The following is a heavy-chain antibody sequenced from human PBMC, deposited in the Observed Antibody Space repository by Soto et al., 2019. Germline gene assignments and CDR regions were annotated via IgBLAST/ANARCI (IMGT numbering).Heavy chain of an antibody. D-gene: IGHD2-8*01. CDR2: ISYDGSNK. CDR1: GFSFSSYG. CDR3: AIAYGNAITDAFDI. J-gene: IGHJ3*02. Sequence: QVQLVESGGGVVQPGRSLRLSCAASGFSFSSYGMHWVRQAPGKGLEWVALISYDGSNKYYADSVKGRFTISRDNSKNTMYLQMNCLRAEDTAVFDCAIAYGNAITDAFDIWGHGKMVTSSS. V-gene: IGHV3-30*03.